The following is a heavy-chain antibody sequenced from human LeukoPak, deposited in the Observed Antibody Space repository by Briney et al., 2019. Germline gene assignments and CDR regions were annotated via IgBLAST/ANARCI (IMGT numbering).Heavy chain of an antibody. Sequence: GGSLRLSCVASGFTFSSHGIHWVRQAPGKGLEWVAVISNDGNNEYYADSVKGRFTISRDSSKNTLYLQMNSLTTEDTAVYFCAREPRSGDYFGAFDIWGQGTMVTVSS. J-gene: IGHJ3*02. CDR1: GFTFSSHG. V-gene: IGHV3-30*03. CDR3: AREPRSGDYFGAFDI. CDR2: ISNDGNNE. D-gene: IGHD1-26*01.